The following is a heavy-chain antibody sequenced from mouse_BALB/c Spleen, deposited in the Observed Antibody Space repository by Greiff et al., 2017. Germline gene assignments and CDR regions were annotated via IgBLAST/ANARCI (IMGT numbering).Heavy chain of an antibody. CDR2: INPYYGST. CDR1: GYSFTDYI. D-gene: IGHD1-2*01. CDR3: ARGGINYYGYEYAMDY. J-gene: IGHJ4*01. V-gene: IGHV1-39*01. Sequence: EVQLQQTGPELVKPGASVKISCKASGYSFTDYIMLWVKQSHGKSLEWIGNINPYYGSTSYNLKFKGKATLTVDKSSSTAYMQLNSLTSEDSAVYYCARGGINYYGYEYAMDYWGQGTSVTVSS.